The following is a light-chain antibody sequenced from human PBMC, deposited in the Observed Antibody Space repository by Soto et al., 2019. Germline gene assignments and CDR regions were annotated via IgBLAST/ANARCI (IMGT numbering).Light chain of an antibody. CDR2: GAS. J-gene: IGKJ4*01. CDR3: PQYNKWPLT. CDR1: QTVSSN. V-gene: IGKV3D-15*01. Sequence: EIVMTQSPATLSVSPGERATLSCRASQTVSSNLAWYQQKPGQAPRLLIYGASTRATGIPARFSGSGSGTEFPLTIGRLQSEDFAIYYCPQYNKWPLTFGGGTKVETK.